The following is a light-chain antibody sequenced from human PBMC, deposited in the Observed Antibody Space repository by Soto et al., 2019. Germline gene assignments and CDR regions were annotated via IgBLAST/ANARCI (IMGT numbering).Light chain of an antibody. CDR1: QDIRIF. Sequence: EIVLTQSPATLSLSPGDSATISCTASQDIRIFLAWYQQKPGQAPRLLIYNASQRATGIPARFTGSGSGTDFTLSIRSLGPEDFAVYYCRQRYDWPPLTFGGGTKVEIK. V-gene: IGKV3-11*01. J-gene: IGKJ4*01. CDR3: RQRYDWPPLT. CDR2: NAS.